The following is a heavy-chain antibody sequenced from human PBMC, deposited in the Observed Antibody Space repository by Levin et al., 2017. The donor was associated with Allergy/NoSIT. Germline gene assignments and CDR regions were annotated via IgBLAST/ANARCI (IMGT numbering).Heavy chain of an antibody. D-gene: IGHD4-23*01. CDR3: AKEKTTVVPVFDY. Sequence: GESLKISCAASGFTFNNYAMSWVRQAPGKGLEWVSAITNSGRTYYADSVKGRFTVSRDNSKNTLYLQMNSLRADDTAVYYCAKEKTTVVPVFDYWGQGTLVTVSS. J-gene: IGHJ4*02. CDR1: GFTFNNYA. CDR2: ITNSGRT. V-gene: IGHV3-23*01.